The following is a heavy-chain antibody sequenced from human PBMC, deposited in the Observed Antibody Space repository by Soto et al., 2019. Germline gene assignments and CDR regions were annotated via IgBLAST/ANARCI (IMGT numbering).Heavy chain of an antibody. Sequence: PGGSLRLSCATSGFTFSRNYMSWVRQAPGKGLEWVAHIKEDGSEKYYVDSVKGRFTISRDNAENSLFLQMNSLRVEDTAVYYCARGPRGYDIYLTPQSITPFDYWGQGTLVTVSS. J-gene: IGHJ4*02. D-gene: IGHD5-12*01. CDR3: ARGPRGYDIYLTPQSITPFDY. CDR1: GFTFSRNY. V-gene: IGHV3-7*01. CDR2: IKEDGSEK.